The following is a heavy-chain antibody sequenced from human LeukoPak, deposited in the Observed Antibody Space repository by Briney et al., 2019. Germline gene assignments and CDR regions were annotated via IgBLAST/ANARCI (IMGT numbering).Heavy chain of an antibody. J-gene: IGHJ4*02. D-gene: IGHD6-13*01. Sequence: PSETLSLTCAVYGGSFSGYYWSWIRQPPGKGLEWIGEINHSGSTNYNPSLKSRVTISVDTSKNQFSLKLSSVTAADTAVYCCAIFSKQQLVSDYWGQGTLVTVSS. CDR2: INHSGST. V-gene: IGHV4-34*01. CDR1: GGSFSGYY. CDR3: AIFSKQQLVSDY.